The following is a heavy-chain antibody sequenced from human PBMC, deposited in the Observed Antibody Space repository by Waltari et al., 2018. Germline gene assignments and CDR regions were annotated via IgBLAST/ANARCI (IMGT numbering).Heavy chain of an antibody. CDR1: GFTFSNAW. J-gene: IGHJ4*02. CDR3: TTGGGYGDYDY. V-gene: IGHV3-15*01. CDR2: IKSKTDGGTT. D-gene: IGHD4-17*01. Sequence: EVQLVESGGGLVKPGGSLRLSCAASGFTFSNAWMSWVRQAPGKGLEWGGRIKSKTDGGTTDYAAPVKGRFTISRDDSKNTLYLQMNSLKTEDTAVYYCTTGGGYGDYDYWGQGTLVTVSS.